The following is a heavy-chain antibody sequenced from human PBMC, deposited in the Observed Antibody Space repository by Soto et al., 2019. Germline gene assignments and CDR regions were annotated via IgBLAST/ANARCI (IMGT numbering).Heavy chain of an antibody. J-gene: IGHJ4*02. CDR3: ARYQLSYGEGSYFDY. CDR1: GFTVSSNY. V-gene: IGHV3-53*04. Sequence: EVQLVESGGGLVQPGGSLRLSCAASGFTVSSNYMSWVRQAPGKGLEWVSVINSGGSTYYAYSVKGRFTISRHNSKYTMYLQMNSLRAADTAVYYCARYQLSYGEGSYFDYGGQGTLVTVSS. D-gene: IGHD3-10*01. CDR2: INSGGST.